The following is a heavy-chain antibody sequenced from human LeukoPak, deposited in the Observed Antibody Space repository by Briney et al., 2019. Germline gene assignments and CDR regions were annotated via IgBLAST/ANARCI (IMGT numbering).Heavy chain of an antibody. D-gene: IGHD2-15*01. J-gene: IGHJ4*02. CDR1: GFTLSTYG. Sequence: GGSLRLSCVASGFTLSTYGMHWVRQAPGKGLGWVAFIRYDGSDKFYGDSVKGRFTTSRDNSKNTLYLQMSRLRVEDTAVYYCAKDLDCSGGTCHKAFDCWGQGTLVTVSS. CDR3: AKDLDCSGGTCHKAFDC. CDR2: IRYDGSDK. V-gene: IGHV3-30*02.